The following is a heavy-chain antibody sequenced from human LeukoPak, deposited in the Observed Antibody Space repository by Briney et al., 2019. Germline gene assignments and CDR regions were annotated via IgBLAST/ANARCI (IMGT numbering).Heavy chain of an antibody. CDR3: ARYRYTAMLTDFDY. CDR2: IYPGDSDT. J-gene: IGHJ4*02. D-gene: IGHD5-18*01. V-gene: IGHV5-51*01. Sequence: GESLKISCKGSGYSFTNYWIGWVRQMPGKGLEWMGIIYPGDSDTRYSPSSQDQVTISADKSISTAYPQWSSLKASDTAMYYCARYRYTAMLTDFDYWGQGTLVTVSS. CDR1: GYSFTNYW.